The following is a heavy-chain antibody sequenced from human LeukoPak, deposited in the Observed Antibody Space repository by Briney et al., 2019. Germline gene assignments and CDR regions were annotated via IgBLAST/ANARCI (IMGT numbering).Heavy chain of an antibody. Sequence: GGSLRLSCAASGFTFSSYGMHWVRQAPGKGLEWVAFIRYDGSNKYYADSVKGRFTISRDNSKNTLYLQMNSLRAEDTAVYYCAKARDSSGYYHNWFDPWGQGTLVTVSS. CDR1: GFTFSSYG. D-gene: IGHD3-22*01. V-gene: IGHV3-30*02. CDR2: IRYDGSNK. CDR3: AKARDSSGYYHNWFDP. J-gene: IGHJ5*02.